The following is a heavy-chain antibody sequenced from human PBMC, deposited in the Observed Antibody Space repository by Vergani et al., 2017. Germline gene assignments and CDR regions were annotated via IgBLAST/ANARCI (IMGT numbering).Heavy chain of an antibody. CDR1: GASISSNSYY. CDR2: IRYSGPT. CDR3: ASPRGYSYGYLGY. V-gene: IGHV4-39*01. Sequence: QLQLQESGPGLVEPSETLSLTCTVSGASISSNSYYWGWVRQSPGNGLEWVGSIRYSGPTYYNLPLQSRTTIALGTSKTQFSLKLSSVTAADTAVYYCASPRGYSYGYLGYWGQGTLVTVSS. J-gene: IGHJ4*02. D-gene: IGHD5-18*01.